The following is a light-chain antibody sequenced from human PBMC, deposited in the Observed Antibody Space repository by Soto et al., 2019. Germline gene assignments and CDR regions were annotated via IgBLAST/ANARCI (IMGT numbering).Light chain of an antibody. CDR3: CSHAGNSVV. CDR1: SSDVGRYSF. J-gene: IGLJ1*01. CDR2: DIY. Sequence: QSALTQPRSVSGSPGQSVTISCTGTSSDVGRYSFVSWYQQHPGKAPKLILYDIYKRPSGVPDRFSGSKSGNTASLTISGLQAEDETDYYCCSHAGNSVVFGTGTKLTVL. V-gene: IGLV2-11*01.